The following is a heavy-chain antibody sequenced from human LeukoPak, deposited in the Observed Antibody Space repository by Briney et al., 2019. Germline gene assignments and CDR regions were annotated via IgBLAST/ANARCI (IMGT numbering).Heavy chain of an antibody. D-gene: IGHD4-17*01. CDR3: ARDLKDYGDYGLDY. CDR2: ISSSSSYI. J-gene: IGHJ4*02. V-gene: IGHV3-21*01. Sequence: GGSLRLSCAASGFTFSSYNMNWVRQAPGKGLEWVSYISSSSSYIYYADSVKGRFTISRDYAKNSLSLQMDSLRAEDTAVYYCARDLKDYGDYGLDYWGQGTLVTVSS. CDR1: GFTFSSYN.